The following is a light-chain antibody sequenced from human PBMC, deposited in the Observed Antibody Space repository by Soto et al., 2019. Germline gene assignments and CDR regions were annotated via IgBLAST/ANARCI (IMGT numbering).Light chain of an antibody. V-gene: IGKV3-15*01. J-gene: IGKJ1*01. Sequence: IVMTQSPVTLSVSPGGRATLSCRASQSISDTLAWYQQKPGQAPRLLIHGASTRAPGFPARFSGSGSGTDFTLTISSLQSEDFAVYYCQQYNNWPRTFGQGTKVDIK. CDR3: QQYNNWPRT. CDR1: QSISDT. CDR2: GAS.